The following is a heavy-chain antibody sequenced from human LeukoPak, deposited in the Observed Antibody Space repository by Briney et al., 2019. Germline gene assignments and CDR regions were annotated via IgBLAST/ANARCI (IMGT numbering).Heavy chain of an antibody. V-gene: IGHV3-9*01. CDR1: GFTFDDYA. J-gene: IGHJ6*03. CDR2: ISWNSGRI. D-gene: IGHD2-2*01. Sequence: GGSLRLSCAASGFTFDDYAMHWVRQAPGKGLDWVSGISWNSGRIDYADSVKGRFTISRDDAKNSLFLQMNSLRAEDTAVYYCARAFDTSWDYYYMDVWGKGTTVTVSS. CDR3: ARAFDTSWDYYYMDV.